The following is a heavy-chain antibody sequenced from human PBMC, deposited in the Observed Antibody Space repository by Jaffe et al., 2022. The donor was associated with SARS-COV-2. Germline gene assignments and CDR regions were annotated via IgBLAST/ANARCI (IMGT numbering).Heavy chain of an antibody. CDR3: AKGRGTMIVVVIIDAFDI. J-gene: IGHJ3*02. CDR2: ISGSGGST. CDR1: GFTFSSYA. V-gene: IGHV3-23*01. Sequence: EVQLLESGGGLVQPGGSLRLSCAASGFTFSSYAMSWVRQAPGKGLEWVSAISGSGGSTYYADSVKGRFTISRDNSKNTLYLQMNSLRAEDTAVYYCAKGRGTMIVVVIIDAFDIWGQGTMVTVSS. D-gene: IGHD3-22*01.